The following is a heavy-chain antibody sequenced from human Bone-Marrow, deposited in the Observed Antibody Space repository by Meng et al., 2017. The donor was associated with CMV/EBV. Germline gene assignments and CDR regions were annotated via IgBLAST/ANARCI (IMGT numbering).Heavy chain of an antibody. Sequence: GESLKISCAASGFTFSSYSMNWVRQAPGKGLEWVSYISSSSSTIYYADSVKGRFTISRDNAKNSLYLQMNSLRAEDTAVYYCARAYYGFWSGYFPVYYYYGMDVWGQGTTVTVSS. CDR2: ISSSSSTI. V-gene: IGHV3-48*04. CDR3: ARAYYGFWSGYFPVYYYYGMDV. CDR1: GFTFSSYS. D-gene: IGHD3-3*01. J-gene: IGHJ6*02.